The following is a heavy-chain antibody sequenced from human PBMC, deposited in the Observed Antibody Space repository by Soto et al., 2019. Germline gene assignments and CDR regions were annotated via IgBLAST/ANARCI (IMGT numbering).Heavy chain of an antibody. Sequence: VQLVESGGGLVQPGGSLRLSCTASGFTFSDSWMTWVRQAPGKGLEWVARIKPDESEKKYADSVKGRFSISTDNAKISMYLQMDSLRGEDTAVYYCVRGGSNYASWGQGTLVTVSS. V-gene: IGHV3-7*01. J-gene: IGHJ5*02. CDR2: IKPDESEK. CDR1: GFTFSDSW. D-gene: IGHD4-4*01. CDR3: VRGGSNYAS.